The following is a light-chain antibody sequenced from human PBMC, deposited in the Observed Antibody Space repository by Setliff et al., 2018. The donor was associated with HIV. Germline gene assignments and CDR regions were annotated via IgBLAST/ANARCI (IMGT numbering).Light chain of an antibody. V-gene: IGLV2-14*01. CDR3: SASRPSATLVV. J-gene: IGLJ1*01. CDR1: NSDIGGYNY. CDR2: QVF. Sequence: QSALAQPASVSGSPGQSITIPCTGTNSDIGGYNYVSWYQQLPGKAPKLIIFQVFNRPSGVSNRFSGSKSGITASLTISGLQAEDEADYYCSASRPSATLVVFGTGTKGTVL.